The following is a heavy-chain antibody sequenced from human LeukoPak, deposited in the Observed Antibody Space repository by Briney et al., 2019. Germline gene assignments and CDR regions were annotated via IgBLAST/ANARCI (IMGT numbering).Heavy chain of an antibody. J-gene: IGHJ6*02. CDR1: GGSISSGDYY. D-gene: IGHD2-15*01. CDR3: ARDQHHCSGGSCYSYYYYGMDV. Sequence: SETLSLTCIVSGGSISSGDYYWSWIRQPPGKGLEWIGYIYYSGSTYYNPSLKSRVTISVDTSKNQFPLKLSSVTAADTAVYYCARDQHHCSGGSCYSYYYYGMDVWGQGTTVTVSS. CDR2: IYYSGST. V-gene: IGHV4-30-4*01.